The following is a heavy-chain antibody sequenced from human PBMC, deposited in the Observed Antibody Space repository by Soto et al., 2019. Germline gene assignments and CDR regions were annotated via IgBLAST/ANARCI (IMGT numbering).Heavy chain of an antibody. V-gene: IGHV3-21*01. J-gene: IGHJ6*02. CDR1: GFTFSIYT. Sequence: RLGGSLRLSCAASGFTFSIYTMNWVRQAPGKGLEWVSSISPSSDYIYYADSLKGRFTISRDNAKNSLYLQMNSLGVEDTAVYYCARGHIVVLPAASRAYYYGLDVWGQGTTVTVSS. CDR3: ARGHIVVLPAASRAYYYGLDV. D-gene: IGHD2-2*01. CDR2: ISPSSDYI.